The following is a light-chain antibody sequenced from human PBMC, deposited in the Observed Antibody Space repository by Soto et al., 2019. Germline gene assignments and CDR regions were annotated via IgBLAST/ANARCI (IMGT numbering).Light chain of an antibody. Sequence: EIVMTQSPVTLSVSPGERATLSCRASQSVSSNLAWHQQKPGQAPRLLIYGASTRATGISARFSGSGSGTEFTLTISSLLSEDFAVYYCQQYNNWPWTFGQGTKLEI. V-gene: IGKV3-15*01. J-gene: IGKJ1*01. CDR1: QSVSSN. CDR2: GAS. CDR3: QQYNNWPWT.